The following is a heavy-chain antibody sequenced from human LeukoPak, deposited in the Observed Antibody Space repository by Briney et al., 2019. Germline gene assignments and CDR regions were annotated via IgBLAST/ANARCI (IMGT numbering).Heavy chain of an antibody. Sequence: SETLSLTCTVSGGSISSYYWSWIRQPPGKGLEWIGYIYYSGSTNYNPSLKSRVTISVDTSKNRFSLKLSSVTAADTAVYYCARAKQWLDYWGQGTLVTVSS. CDR2: IYYSGST. D-gene: IGHD6-19*01. CDR1: GGSISSYY. V-gene: IGHV4-59*01. J-gene: IGHJ4*02. CDR3: ARAKQWLDY.